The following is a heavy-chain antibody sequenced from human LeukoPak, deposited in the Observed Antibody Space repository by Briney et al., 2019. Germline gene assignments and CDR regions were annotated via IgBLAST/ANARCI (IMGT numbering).Heavy chain of an antibody. D-gene: IGHD1-1*01. Sequence: SETLSLTCTVSGGYIISRSHYWGWIRQPPGKGLEWIGSVYYCGNTYYNPSLKTRATISIDTPTSKNQFSLTLSSVTAADTAVYYCARHHAEILVPNDWGQGTLVTVSS. V-gene: IGHV4-39*01. CDR1: GGYIISRSHY. J-gene: IGHJ4*02. CDR2: VYYCGNT. CDR3: ARHHAEILVPND.